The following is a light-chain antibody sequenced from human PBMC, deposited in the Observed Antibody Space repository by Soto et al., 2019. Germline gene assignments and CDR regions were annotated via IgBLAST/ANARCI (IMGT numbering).Light chain of an antibody. CDR1: QSLVHSDGNTY. Sequence: DVVMTQSPLSLHVTLGQPASISCRSSQSLVHSDGNTYLSWVQQRPGQSARRLIYKISKWDSGVQDRFSGSGSGTDFTLKISRVEAEDVGIYYCMQGAHWRPTFGQGTKLEIK. CDR2: KIS. V-gene: IGKV2-30*02. CDR3: MQGAHWRPT. J-gene: IGKJ2*01.